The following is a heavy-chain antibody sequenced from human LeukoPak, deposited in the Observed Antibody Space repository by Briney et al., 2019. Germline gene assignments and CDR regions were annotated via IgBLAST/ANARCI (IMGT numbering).Heavy chain of an antibody. Sequence: ASVKVSCKASGYTFTGYNMHWVRQAPGQGLEWMGWISPNSGGTNYAQKFQGRVTMTRDTSITTAYMEVSRLRSEDTAVYYCASLVVPEYYFDYWGRGTLVTVSS. CDR2: ISPNSGGT. J-gene: IGHJ4*02. CDR3: ASLVVPEYYFDY. V-gene: IGHV1-2*02. D-gene: IGHD2-2*01. CDR1: GYTFTGYN.